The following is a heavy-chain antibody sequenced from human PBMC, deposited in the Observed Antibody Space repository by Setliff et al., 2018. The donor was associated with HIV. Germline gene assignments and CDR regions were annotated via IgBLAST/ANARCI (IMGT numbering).Heavy chain of an antibody. CDR2: IVVGSGKT. J-gene: IGHJ4*02. Sequence: SVKVSCKASGFSFTSSAVQWVRRARGQRLEWIGWIVVGSGKTNYAQKFQERVTITRDMSTSTAYMELSSLRSDDTAVYFCAAGEGVPDSWAFDYWGQGALVTVSS. D-gene: IGHD1-26*01. CDR3: AAGEGVPDSWAFDY. CDR1: GFSFTSSA. V-gene: IGHV1-58*01.